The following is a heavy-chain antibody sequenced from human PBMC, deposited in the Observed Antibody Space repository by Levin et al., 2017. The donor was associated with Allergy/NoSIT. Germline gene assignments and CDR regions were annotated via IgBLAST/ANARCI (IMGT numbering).Heavy chain of an antibody. CDR3: ARDVPPTYYDFWSGYYVYYYGMDV. J-gene: IGHJ6*02. CDR2: ISSSSSTI. V-gene: IGHV3-48*01. D-gene: IGHD3-3*01. CDR1: GFTFSSYS. Sequence: GESLKISCAASGFTFSSYSMNWVRQAPGKGLEWVSYISSSSSTIYYADSVKGRFTISRDNAKNSLYLQMNSLRAEDTAVYYCARDVPPTYYDFWSGYYVYYYGMDVWGQGTTVTVSS.